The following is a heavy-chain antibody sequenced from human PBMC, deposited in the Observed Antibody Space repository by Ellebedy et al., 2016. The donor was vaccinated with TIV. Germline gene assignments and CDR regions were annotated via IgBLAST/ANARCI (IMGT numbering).Heavy chain of an antibody. Sequence: ASVKVSXXASGYTFTGYYMHWVRQAPGQGLEWMGWINPNSGDTNYAQKLQGRVTMTTDTSTSTAYMELRSLRSDDTAVYYCARDGTAKIFDYWGQGTLVTVSS. J-gene: IGHJ4*02. D-gene: IGHD1-14*01. CDR3: ARDGTAKIFDY. CDR1: GYTFTGYY. V-gene: IGHV1-2*02. CDR2: INPNSGDT.